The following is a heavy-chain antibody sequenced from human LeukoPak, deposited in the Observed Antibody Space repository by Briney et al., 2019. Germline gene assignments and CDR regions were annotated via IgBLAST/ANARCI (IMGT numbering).Heavy chain of an antibody. CDR1: GFTFDDYA. CDR3: AKDISRNFVVVPAADY. CDR2: IGGDGGST. J-gene: IGHJ4*02. V-gene: IGHV3-43*02. Sequence: GGSLRLSCAASGFTFDDYAMHWVRQPQGKSLEWVSLIGGDGGSTYYADSVKGRFTVSRDNSKNSLYLQMNSLRTEDTALYYCAKDISRNFVVVPAADYWGQGTLVTVSS. D-gene: IGHD2-2*01.